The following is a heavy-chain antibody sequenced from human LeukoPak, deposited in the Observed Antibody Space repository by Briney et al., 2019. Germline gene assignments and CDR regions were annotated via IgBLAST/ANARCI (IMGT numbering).Heavy chain of an antibody. Sequence: ASVKVSCKASGYTFTSYGISWVRQAPGQGLEWMGWISAYNGNTNYAQKLQGRVTMTTDTSTSTAYMELRSLRSDDTAVYYCARESEYDILTGYYYFDYWGQGTLVTVSS. CDR1: GYTFTSYG. CDR2: ISAYNGNT. D-gene: IGHD3-9*01. V-gene: IGHV1-18*01. CDR3: ARESEYDILTGYYYFDY. J-gene: IGHJ4*02.